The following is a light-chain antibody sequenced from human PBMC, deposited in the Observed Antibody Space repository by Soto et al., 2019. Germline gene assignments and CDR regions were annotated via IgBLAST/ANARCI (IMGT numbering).Light chain of an antibody. J-gene: IGKJ5*01. CDR1: QSGSSN. CDR3: QQRYNWPIT. Sequence: EILMTQSPATLSVSPGERATLSGRASQSGSSNLAWYQQKPGQAPRLLIYGAYNRATGITARFSGSGSGTDFTLTISSLEPEDFSVYYCQQRYNWPITFGQGTRLEI. CDR2: GAY. V-gene: IGKV3-11*01.